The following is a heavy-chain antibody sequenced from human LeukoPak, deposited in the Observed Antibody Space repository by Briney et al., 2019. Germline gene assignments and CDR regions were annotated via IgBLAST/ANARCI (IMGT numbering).Heavy chain of an antibody. CDR1: GGSFSGYY. V-gene: IGHV4-34*01. CDR3: AIRRTPLRFLEWLTCGAPN. D-gene: IGHD3-3*01. CDR2: IDHSGST. J-gene: IGHJ4*02. Sequence: SETLSLTCAVYGGSFSGYYWSWIRQPPGKGLEWIGEIDHSGSTNYNPSLKSRVTISVDTSKNQFSLKLSSVTAADTAVYYCAIRRTPLRFLEWLTCGAPNWGQGTLVTVSS.